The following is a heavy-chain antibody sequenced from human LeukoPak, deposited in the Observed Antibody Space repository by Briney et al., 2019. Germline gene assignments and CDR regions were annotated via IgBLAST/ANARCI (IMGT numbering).Heavy chain of an antibody. J-gene: IGHJ4*02. CDR2: INPNSGGT. D-gene: IGHD6-6*01. CDR1: GYTFTGYY. V-gene: IGHV1-2*02. Sequence: ASVQVSCKASGYTFTGYYMHWVRPAPGQGVEWMGWINPNSGGTNYAQKFQGRVTITRDTSISTAYMELSRLRSDDTAVYYCARDSGSSSTSFAVDYWGQGTLVTVSS. CDR3: ARDSGSSSTSFAVDY.